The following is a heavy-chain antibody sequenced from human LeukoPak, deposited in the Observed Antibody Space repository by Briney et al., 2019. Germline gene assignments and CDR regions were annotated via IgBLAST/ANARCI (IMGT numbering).Heavy chain of an antibody. Sequence: GGSLRLSCAASGFTFSSYWMHWVRHAPGKGLVWVSRINTDGSSTSYADSVKGRFTISRDNAKNTLYLQMNSLRAEDTAVYYCARARDVVTPDYWGQGTLVTVSS. J-gene: IGHJ4*02. CDR1: GFTFSSYW. CDR2: INTDGSST. D-gene: IGHD3-22*01. CDR3: ARARDVVTPDY. V-gene: IGHV3-74*01.